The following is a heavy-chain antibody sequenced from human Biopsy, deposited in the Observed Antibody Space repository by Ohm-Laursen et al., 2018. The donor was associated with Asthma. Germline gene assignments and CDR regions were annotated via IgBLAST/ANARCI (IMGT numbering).Heavy chain of an antibody. Sequence: SLRLSCAASGFKFDEYTMHWVRQAPGKGLEWVSGISWNSATIGYADSVEGRFTISRDNAKNSVLLHMDSLRPEDTAFYYCAKVRSDWVITESFDYWGQGVLVTVSS. CDR3: AKVRSDWVITESFDY. CDR2: ISWNSATI. D-gene: IGHD3-22*01. CDR1: GFKFDEYT. V-gene: IGHV3-9*01. J-gene: IGHJ4*02.